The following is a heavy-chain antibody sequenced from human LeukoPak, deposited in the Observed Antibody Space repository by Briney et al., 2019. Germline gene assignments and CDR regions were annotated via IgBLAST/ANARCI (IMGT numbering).Heavy chain of an antibody. V-gene: IGHV1-69*05. CDR1: GGTFSSYA. D-gene: IGHD3-22*01. CDR3: ARAYYYDSSGYRAEYFRH. CDR2: IIPIFGTA. Sequence: SVKVSCKASGGTFSSYAISWVRQAPGQGLEWMGRIIPIFGTANYAQKFQGRVTITTDESTSTAYMELSSLRSEDTAVYYCARAYYYDSSGYRAEYFRHWGQGTLVTVSS. J-gene: IGHJ1*01.